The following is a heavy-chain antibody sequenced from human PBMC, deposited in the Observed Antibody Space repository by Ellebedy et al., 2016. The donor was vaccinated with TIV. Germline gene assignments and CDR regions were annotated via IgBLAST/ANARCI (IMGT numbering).Heavy chain of an antibody. CDR1: GFTFDEHA. CDR3: ARDPVGVGPAFDV. CDR2: ITESGGNT. D-gene: IGHD4-23*01. V-gene: IGHV3-23*01. Sequence: GESLKISCAGSGFTFDEHAMHWVRQAPGKGLEWVSSITESGGNTYYADSVKGRFTISRDNSKDTLFLQMNSLRAEDTAIYFCARDPVGVGPAFDVWGQGTMVTVSS. J-gene: IGHJ3*01.